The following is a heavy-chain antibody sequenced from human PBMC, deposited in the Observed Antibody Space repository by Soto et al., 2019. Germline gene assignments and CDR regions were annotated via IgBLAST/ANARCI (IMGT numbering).Heavy chain of an antibody. CDR3: ARGGPPYYDFWSGYYGYYYYYMDV. CDR2: VNPNSGNT. CDR1: GYTLTSYY. Sequence: GGSVKGSCKASGYTLTSYYINWVRQATGQRGEWVGWVNPNSGNTGYAQKFQGRATMTRNTSISTAYMELSSLRSEDTAVYYCARGGPPYYDFWSGYYGYYYYYMDVWGKGTTVTVSS. J-gene: IGHJ6*03. D-gene: IGHD3-3*01. V-gene: IGHV1-8*01.